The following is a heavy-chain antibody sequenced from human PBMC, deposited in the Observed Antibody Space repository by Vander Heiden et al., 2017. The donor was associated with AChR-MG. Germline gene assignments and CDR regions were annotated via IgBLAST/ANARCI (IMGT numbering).Heavy chain of an antibody. Sequence: EVQLVESGGGLVKPGGSLRLSCAASGFTFSSYSMNWVRQAPGKGLEWVSSISSSSSYIYYADSVKGRFTISRDNAKNSLYLQMNSLRAEDTAVYYCARAPYCSGGSCYSPGQGDWGQGTLVTVSS. D-gene: IGHD2-15*01. J-gene: IGHJ4*02. CDR2: ISSSSSYI. CDR1: GFTFSSYS. V-gene: IGHV3-21*01. CDR3: ARAPYCSGGSCYSPGQGD.